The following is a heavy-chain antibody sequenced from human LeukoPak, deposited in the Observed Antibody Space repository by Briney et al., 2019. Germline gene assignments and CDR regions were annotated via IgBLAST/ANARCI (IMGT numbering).Heavy chain of an antibody. Sequence: ASVRVSCKASGYTFTGYYMHWVRQAPGQGLGWMGWINPNSGGTNYAQKFQGRVTMTRATSISTTYMELSSLRSDDTAVYYCARGATYQLLHDFDYWGQGTLVTVSS. CDR1: GYTFTGYY. CDR2: INPNSGGT. V-gene: IGHV1-2*02. J-gene: IGHJ4*02. D-gene: IGHD2-2*01. CDR3: ARGATYQLLHDFDY.